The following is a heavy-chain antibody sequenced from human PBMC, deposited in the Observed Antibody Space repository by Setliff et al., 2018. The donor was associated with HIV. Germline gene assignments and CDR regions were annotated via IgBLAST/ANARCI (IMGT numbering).Heavy chain of an antibody. J-gene: IGHJ5*02. CDR1: GGSFSSGGYY. D-gene: IGHD6-13*01. Sequence: SETLSLTCTVSGGSFSSGGYYWSWIRQLPGKGLEWIGYIYYSGSTYYNPSLKSRITISVDTSENQFSLKLSSVTAADTAVYYCASQARRIAAAGTGWFDPWGQGTLVTVSS. CDR2: IYYSGST. V-gene: IGHV4-39*01. CDR3: ASQARRIAAAGTGWFDP.